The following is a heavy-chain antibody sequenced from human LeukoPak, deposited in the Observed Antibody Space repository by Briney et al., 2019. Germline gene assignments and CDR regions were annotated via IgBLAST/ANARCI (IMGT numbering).Heavy chain of an antibody. Sequence: SETLSLTCIVSGDSISSYFWSWLRQPPGKGLEWIGSIYYSGSTNYNPSLKSRVTISLDTSKNQFSLKLSSVTAADTAVYYCARSWYRSGYYFDYRGQGTLVTVSS. CDR2: IYYSGST. CDR1: GDSISSYF. J-gene: IGHJ4*02. V-gene: IGHV4-59*01. CDR3: ARSWYRSGYYFDY. D-gene: IGHD3-22*01.